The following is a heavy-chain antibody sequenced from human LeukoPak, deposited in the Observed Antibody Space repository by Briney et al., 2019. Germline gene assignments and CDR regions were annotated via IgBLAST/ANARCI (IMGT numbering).Heavy chain of an antibody. CDR3: AKPSSPGYSYGRQLYYYYYMDV. Sequence: GGSLRLSCVASGFTFSSYGMHWVRQAPGKGLEWVAFIRYDGSNKYYADSVKGRFTISRDNSKNTLYLQMNSLRAEDTAVYYCAKPSSPGYSYGRQLYYYYYMDVWGKGTTVTVSS. D-gene: IGHD5-18*01. J-gene: IGHJ6*03. V-gene: IGHV3-30*02. CDR1: GFTFSSYG. CDR2: IRYDGSNK.